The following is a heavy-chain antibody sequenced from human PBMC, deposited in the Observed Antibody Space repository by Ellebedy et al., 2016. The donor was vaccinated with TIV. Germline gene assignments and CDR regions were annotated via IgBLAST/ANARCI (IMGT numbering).Heavy chain of an antibody. J-gene: IGHJ4*02. CDR3: TKEGEEAGRPAYLSSDH. V-gene: IGHV3-30*18. D-gene: IGHD1-1*01. Sequence: GESLKISCAASGFRFSTHGMHWVRQAPGKGLEWVAVISSHGKTTYYADSVKGRFTISRDNSKDTLDLQMNSLRPEDIAVYYCTKEGEEAGRPAYLSSDHWGQGTLVTVSS. CDR2: ISSHGKTT. CDR1: GFRFSTHG.